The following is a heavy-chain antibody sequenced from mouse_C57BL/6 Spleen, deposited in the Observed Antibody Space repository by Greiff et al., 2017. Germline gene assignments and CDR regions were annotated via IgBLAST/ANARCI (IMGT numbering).Heavy chain of an antibody. V-gene: IGHV1-78*01. CDR1: GYTFTDHT. D-gene: IGHD1-1*01. J-gene: IGHJ4*01. CDR3: ARAVVAYYYAMDY. Sequence: VQLQESDAELVKPGASVKISCKASGYTFTDHTMHWVKQRPEQGLEWIGWIYPRDGDTNYNEKFKGKATLTADKSSSTAYMQLNSLTSEDSAVYFGARAVVAYYYAMDYWGQGTSVTVSS. CDR2: IYPRDGDT.